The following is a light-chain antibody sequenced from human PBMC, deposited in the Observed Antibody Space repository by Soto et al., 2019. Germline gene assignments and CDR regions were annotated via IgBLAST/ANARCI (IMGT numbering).Light chain of an antibody. CDR2: AAS. CDR3: QQLNSYPPGSWT. CDR1: QGISSY. V-gene: IGKV1-9*01. Sequence: DIQLTQSPSFLSASVGDRVTITCRASQGISSYLAWYQQKPGKAPKLLIYAASTLQSGVPSRFSGSGSGTEFTLTISSLQPEDFATYYCQQLNSYPPGSWTFGQGTKVEIK. J-gene: IGKJ1*01.